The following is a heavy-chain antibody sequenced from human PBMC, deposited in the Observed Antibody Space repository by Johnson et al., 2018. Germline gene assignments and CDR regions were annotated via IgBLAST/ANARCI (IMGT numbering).Heavy chain of an antibody. CDR3: ARVWVVVAATDAFDI. J-gene: IGHJ3*02. Sequence: QVQLVQSGGGVVQPGRSLRLSCAASGFTFSSYGMHWVRQAPGKGLEWVAVIWYDGSNKYYADSVKGRFTISRDNSKNTLYRQMNSLRAEDWALYYCARVWVVVAATDAFDIWGQGTMVTVSS. CDR2: IWYDGSNK. D-gene: IGHD2-15*01. V-gene: IGHV3-33*01. CDR1: GFTFSSYG.